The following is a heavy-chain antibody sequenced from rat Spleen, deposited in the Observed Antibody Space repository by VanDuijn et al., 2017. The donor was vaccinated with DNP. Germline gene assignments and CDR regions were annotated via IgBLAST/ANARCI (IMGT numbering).Heavy chain of an antibody. Sequence: EVQLQESGPGLVKPSQSLSLTCSVTGYSITNNYWGWVRKFPGNKMEWVGHITYSGDTSYNPSLRSRISITRDTSKNQLFLQLNSVTTEDTATYYCSRWGDYFDYWGQGVMVTVSS. CDR1: GYSITNNY. CDR3: SRWGDYFDY. J-gene: IGHJ2*01. CDR2: ITYSGDT. V-gene: IGHV3-1*01.